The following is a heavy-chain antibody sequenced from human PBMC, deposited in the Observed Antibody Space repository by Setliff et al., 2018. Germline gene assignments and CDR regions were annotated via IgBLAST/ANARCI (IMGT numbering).Heavy chain of an antibody. CDR1: GYTFTGYY. CDR2: MNPNTGGT. V-gene: IGHV1-2*02. CDR3: ARDGISWLMWFDP. D-gene: IGHD3-16*01. J-gene: IGHJ5*02. Sequence: ASVKVSCKASGYTFTGYYMHWVRQAPGQGLEWMGWMNPNTGGTTYAQAFQGRVTMTRDTSISTAYMELSSLRSDDTAVYYCARDGISWLMWFDPWGQGTLVTVSS.